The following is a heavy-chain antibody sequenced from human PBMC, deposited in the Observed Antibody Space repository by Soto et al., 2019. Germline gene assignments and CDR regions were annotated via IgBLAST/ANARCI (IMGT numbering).Heavy chain of an antibody. CDR1: GFTFSSYA. CDR2: ISYDGSNK. Sequence: GGSLRLSCAASGFTFSSYAMHWVRQAPGKGLEWVAVISYDGSNKYYADSVKGRFTISRDNSKNTLYLQMNSLRAEDTAVYYCARDSRITMVRGVMSYYYYYGMDVWGQGTTVTVSS. V-gene: IGHV3-30-3*01. D-gene: IGHD3-10*01. CDR3: ARDSRITMVRGVMSYYYYYGMDV. J-gene: IGHJ6*02.